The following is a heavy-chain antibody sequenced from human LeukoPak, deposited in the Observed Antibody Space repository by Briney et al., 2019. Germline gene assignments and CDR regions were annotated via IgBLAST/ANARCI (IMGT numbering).Heavy chain of an antibody. CDR2: MNPNSGNT. CDR1: GYTFTSYD. V-gene: IGHV1-8*03. J-gene: IGHJ4*02. Sequence: ASVKVSCKASGYTFTSYDINWVRQATGQGLEWMGWMNPNSGNTGYAQKFQGSVTITRNTSISTAYMELSSLRSEDTAVYYCARGMDDDYVWGSYRYWGQGTLVTVSS. D-gene: IGHD3-16*02. CDR3: ARGMDDDYVWGSYRY.